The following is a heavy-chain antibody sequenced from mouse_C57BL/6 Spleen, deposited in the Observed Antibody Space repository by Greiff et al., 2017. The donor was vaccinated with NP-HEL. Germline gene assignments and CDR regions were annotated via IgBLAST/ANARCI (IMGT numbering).Heavy chain of an antibody. J-gene: IGHJ4*01. V-gene: IGHV1-80*01. CDR1: GYAFSSYW. CDR3: ARGKAPYAMDY. CDR2: IYPGDGDT. Sequence: VQLQQSGAELVKPGASVKISCKASGYAFSSYWMNWVKQRPGKGLEWIGQIYPGDGDTNYNGKFKGKATLTAAKSSSTAYMQRSSRTSEDAAVYCCARGKAPYAMDYGGQGTSVTGSS.